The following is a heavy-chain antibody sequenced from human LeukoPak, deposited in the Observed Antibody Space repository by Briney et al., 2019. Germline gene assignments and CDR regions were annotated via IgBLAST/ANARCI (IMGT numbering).Heavy chain of an antibody. D-gene: IGHD6-13*01. CDR1: GFTFSSYE. J-gene: IGHJ4*02. V-gene: IGHV3-48*03. Sequence: PGGSLRLSCAASGFTFSSYEMNWVRQAPGKGLEWVSYISSGGSTIYYADSVKGRFTISRDNAKNSLYLQMNSLRAEDTAVYYCVRDLVAAAGTSYWGQGTLVTVSS. CDR3: VRDLVAAAGTSY. CDR2: ISSGGSTI.